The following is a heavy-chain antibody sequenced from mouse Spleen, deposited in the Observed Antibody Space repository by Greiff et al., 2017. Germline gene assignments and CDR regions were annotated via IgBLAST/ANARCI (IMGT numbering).Heavy chain of an antibody. CDR1: GYTFTSYW. Sequence: VQLQQPGAELVRPGSSVKLSCKASGYTFTSYWMHWVKQRPIQGLEWIGNIDPSDSETHYNQKFKDKATLTVDKSSSTAYMQLSSLTSEDSAVYYGARDDYGPLDYWGQGTTLTVSS. CDR3: ARDDYGPLDY. V-gene: IGHV1-52*01. J-gene: IGHJ2*01. D-gene: IGHD2-4*01. CDR2: IDPSDSET.